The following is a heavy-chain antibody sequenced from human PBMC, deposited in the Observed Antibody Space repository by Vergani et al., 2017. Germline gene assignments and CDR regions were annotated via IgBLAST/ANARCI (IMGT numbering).Heavy chain of an antibody. V-gene: IGHV3-23*01. Sequence: EVQLLESGGGLVQPGGSLRLTCAASEFTFSNYAMNWVRQAPGKGLEWVSGISGSGVSAYYTDSVKGRFTISRDNSKNMLFLHMNNLRTEDTAIYYCAKQYFVSGNYLFDYWGQGTLVTVSS. CDR2: ISGSGVSA. CDR3: AKQYFVSGNYLFDY. CDR1: EFTFSNYA. D-gene: IGHD3-10*01. J-gene: IGHJ4*02.